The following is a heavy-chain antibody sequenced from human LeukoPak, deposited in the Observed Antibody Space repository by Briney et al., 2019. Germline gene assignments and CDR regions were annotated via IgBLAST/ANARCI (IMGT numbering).Heavy chain of an antibody. CDR3: ARGRGGGSSIRYYYYGMDV. V-gene: IGHV4-34*01. D-gene: IGHD6-6*01. J-gene: IGHJ6*02. CDR2: INHSGST. CDR1: GGSFSGYY. Sequence: PSETLSLTCAVYGGSFSGYYWSWIRQPPGKGLEWIGEINHSGSTNYNPSLKSRVTISVDTSKNQFSLKLSSVTAADTAVYYCARGRGGGSSIRYYYYGMDVWGQGTTVTVSS.